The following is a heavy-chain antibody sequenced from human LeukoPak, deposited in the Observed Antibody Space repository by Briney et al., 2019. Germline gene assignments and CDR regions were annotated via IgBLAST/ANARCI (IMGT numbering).Heavy chain of an antibody. V-gene: IGHV4-34*01. D-gene: IGHD3-16*01. CDR3: ARATSSEKYYDYVWGSPLFDY. CDR2: INHSGST. Sequence: SETLSLTCAVYGGSFSGYYWSWICQPPGKGLEWIGEINHSGSTNYNPSLKSRVTISVDTSKNQFSLKLSSVTAADTAVYYCARATSSEKYYDYVWGSPLFDYWGQGTLVTVSS. J-gene: IGHJ4*02. CDR1: GGSFSGYY.